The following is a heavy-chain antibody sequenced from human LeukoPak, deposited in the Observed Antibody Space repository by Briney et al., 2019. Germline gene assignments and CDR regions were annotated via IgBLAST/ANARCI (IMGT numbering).Heavy chain of an antibody. CDR1: GGSISSSSYY. CDR2: IYYSGNT. V-gene: IGHV4-39*01. CDR3: AHFKGGSFDF. D-gene: IGHD1-26*01. J-gene: IGHJ3*01. Sequence: SETLSLTCTVSGGSISSSSYYWGWIRQPPGKGLEWIGSIYYSGNTYYNPSLKSRVTISVDTSKNQFSLKLTSVTAADTAVYYCAHFKGGSFDFWGQGTMVTVSS.